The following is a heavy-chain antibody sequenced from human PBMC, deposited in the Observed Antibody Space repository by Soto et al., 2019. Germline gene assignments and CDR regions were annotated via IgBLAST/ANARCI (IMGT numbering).Heavy chain of an antibody. CDR3: ARPFDDSSGYYGALGS. CDR1: GGSISSGDYY. CDR2: IYYTGST. Sequence: SDTPSLTCTVSGGSISSGDYYWSWIRQPPGKGLEWIGYIYYTGSTYYNPSLKSRLTISVHASKNQLSLNLSSVTAADTAVYYCARPFDDSSGYYGALGSCGQGTLVT. D-gene: IGHD3-22*01. J-gene: IGHJ5*02. V-gene: IGHV4-30-4*02.